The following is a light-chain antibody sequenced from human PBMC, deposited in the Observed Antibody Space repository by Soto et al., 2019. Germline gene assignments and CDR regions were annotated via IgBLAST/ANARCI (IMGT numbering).Light chain of an antibody. Sequence: DIQMTQSPASLSSSVGDRVTITCQASQNINNYLNWYQQKPGRAPKLLIYDASNLEAGVPSRFRGSGSGTDFTFTISRLQPEDIATYYCQQYENLPTFGQGTRLEIK. V-gene: IGKV1-33*01. CDR2: DAS. CDR3: QQYENLPT. J-gene: IGKJ5*01. CDR1: QNINNY.